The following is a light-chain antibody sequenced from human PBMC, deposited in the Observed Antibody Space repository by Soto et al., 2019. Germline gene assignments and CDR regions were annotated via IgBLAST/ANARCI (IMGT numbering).Light chain of an antibody. V-gene: IGLV2-14*01. CDR1: SSDVGAYNW. J-gene: IGLJ1*01. Sequence: QSVLTQPASVSGSPGQSIAISCTGTSSDVGAYNWVSWYQQHPGKAPQLMIYDVSNRPSGVSNRFSGSKSGNTASLTISGFQAEDEADYFCSSYTRTITYVFGTGTKATVL. CDR2: DVS. CDR3: SSYTRTITYV.